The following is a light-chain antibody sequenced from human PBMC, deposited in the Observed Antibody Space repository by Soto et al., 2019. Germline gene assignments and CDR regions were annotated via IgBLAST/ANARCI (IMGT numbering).Light chain of an antibody. Sequence: GSGSLGQSVTLSCTGTSSDVGAHNFVSWHQQPPGKAPKLMIYEVSKRPSGVPDRFSGSKSGNTASLTVSGLQAEDEADYYCSSYAGSNNYVFGTGTKVTVL. V-gene: IGLV2-8*01. J-gene: IGLJ1*01. CDR3: SSYAGSNNYV. CDR2: EVS. CDR1: SSDVGAHNF.